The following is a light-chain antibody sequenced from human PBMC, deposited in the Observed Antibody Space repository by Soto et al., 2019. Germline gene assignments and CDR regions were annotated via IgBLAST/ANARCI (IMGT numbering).Light chain of an antibody. CDR2: GAS. Sequence: EIVLTQSPGTLSLSPGERATLSCRASQSVSSSYLAWYQQKPGQAPRLLIYGASSRATGIPDRFSGSGSGTDFTLTISSLEPEDFAVYYCHQYGSSPQTFDQGTKVEIK. CDR1: QSVSSSY. V-gene: IGKV3-20*01. CDR3: HQYGSSPQT. J-gene: IGKJ1*01.